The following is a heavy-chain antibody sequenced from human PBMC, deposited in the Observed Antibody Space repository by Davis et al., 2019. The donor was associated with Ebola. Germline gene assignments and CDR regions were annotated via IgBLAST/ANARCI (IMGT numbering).Heavy chain of an antibody. CDR3: ARDRVSDGMDV. V-gene: IGHV4-4*07. D-gene: IGHD2-8*01. Sequence: PGGSLSLSCTVSGGSISSYYWSWIRQPAGKGLEWIGRIYTSGSTNYNPSLKSRVTMSVDTSKNQFSLKLSSVTAADTAVYDCARDRVSDGMDVWGQGTTVTVSS. CDR1: GGSISSYY. CDR2: IYTSGST. J-gene: IGHJ6*02.